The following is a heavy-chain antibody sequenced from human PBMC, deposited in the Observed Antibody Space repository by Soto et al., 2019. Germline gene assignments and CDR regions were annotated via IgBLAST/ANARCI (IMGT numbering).Heavy chain of an antibody. CDR1: GGSFIGYY. D-gene: IGHD4-17*01. Sequence: TSETLSLTCAVYGGSFIGYYWSWILQPPGKGLEWIGEVNHSGSTNYNPSLKSRVTISLDTSKNQFSLMLSSVTAADTALYYCARAPGVRFYFDSWGQRTLVTVSS. CDR3: ARAPGVRFYFDS. V-gene: IGHV4-34*01. CDR2: VNHSGST. J-gene: IGHJ4*02.